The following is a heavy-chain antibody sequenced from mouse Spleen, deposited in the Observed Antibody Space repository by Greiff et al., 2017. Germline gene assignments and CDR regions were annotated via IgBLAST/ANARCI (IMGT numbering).Heavy chain of an antibody. CDR2: IDTSDSYT. J-gene: IGHJ2*01. Sequence: VQLQQPGAELVMPGASVKMSCKASGYTFTDYWMHWVKQRPGQGLEWIGAIDTSDSYTSYNQKFKGKATLTVDESSSTAYMQLSSLTSEDSAVYYCARRDGYYFDYWGQGTTLTVSS. D-gene: IGHD2-3*01. V-gene: IGHV1-69*01. CDR3: ARRDGYYFDY. CDR1: GYTFTDYW.